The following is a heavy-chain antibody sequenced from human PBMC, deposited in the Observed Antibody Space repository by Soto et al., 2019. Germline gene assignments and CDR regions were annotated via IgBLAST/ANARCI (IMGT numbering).Heavy chain of an antibody. Sequence: ASVKVSCKASGYTFTSYGISWARQAPGQGLEWMGWISAYNGNTNYAQKLQGRVTMTTDTSTSTAYMELRSLRSDDTAVYYCARVAAAGKSGTNWFDPWGQGTLVTVSS. CDR2: ISAYNGNT. V-gene: IGHV1-18*04. CDR1: GYTFTSYG. D-gene: IGHD6-13*01. CDR3: ARVAAAGKSGTNWFDP. J-gene: IGHJ5*02.